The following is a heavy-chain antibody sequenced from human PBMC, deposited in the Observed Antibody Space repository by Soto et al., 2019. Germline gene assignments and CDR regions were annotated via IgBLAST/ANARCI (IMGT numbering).Heavy chain of an antibody. D-gene: IGHD2-21*02. CDR3: ARVAGVAYCGGDCYHFDY. Sequence: SETLSLTCTVSGDSFSSDDYYWSWIRQPPGKGLEWIGYISYRVDTYYSPSLESRVTMSIDTSKNQFSLNVSSVTAADTAVYYCARVAGVAYCGGDCYHFDYWGQGTLVTVSS. CDR1: GDSFSSDDYY. J-gene: IGHJ4*02. CDR2: ISYRVDT. V-gene: IGHV4-30-4*01.